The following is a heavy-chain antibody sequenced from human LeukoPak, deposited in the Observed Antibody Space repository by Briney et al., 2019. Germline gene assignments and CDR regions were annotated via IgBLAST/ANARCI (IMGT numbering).Heavy chain of an antibody. J-gene: IGHJ4*02. CDR1: GITFSSYA. D-gene: IGHD2-2*01. CDR3: AKDLYCSSTSCHGGFDY. CDR2: ISGSGGST. V-gene: IGHV3-23*01. Sequence: GGSLRLSCAASGITFSSYAMTWVRQAPGKGLEWVSTISGSGGSTNYADSVKGRFTISRDNSENTLYLQMNSLRAEDTAVYYCAKDLYCSSTSCHGGFDYWGQGTLVTVSS.